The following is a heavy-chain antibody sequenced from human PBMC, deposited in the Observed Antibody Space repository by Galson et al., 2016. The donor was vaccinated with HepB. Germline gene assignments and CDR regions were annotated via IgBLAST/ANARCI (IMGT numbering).Heavy chain of an antibody. CDR1: GYDFSTYW. CDR2: IYPGDSDT. CDR3: ARQGTHDY. Sequence: QSGAEVKKPGESLKISCKGSGYDFSTYWIGWVRQMPGKGLEWMGVIYPGDSDTRYNPSFQGQVTISADKSITTAYLQWTSLKASDTAIYYCARQGTHDYWGQGTLVTVSS. V-gene: IGHV5-51*01. J-gene: IGHJ4*02.